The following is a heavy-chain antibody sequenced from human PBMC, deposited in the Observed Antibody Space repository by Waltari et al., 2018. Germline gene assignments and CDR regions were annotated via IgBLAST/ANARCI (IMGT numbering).Heavy chain of an antibody. CDR2: ISYSGST. CDR3: ARVRIAARPRVGYNWFDP. Sequence: QVQLQESGPGLVKPSETLSLTCTVSGGSISSYYWSWIRPPPGKGLEWIGYISYSGSTNYNPSLKSRVTISVDTSKNQFSLKLSSVTAADTAVYYCARVRIAARPRVGYNWFDPWGQGTLVTVSS. V-gene: IGHV4-59*01. J-gene: IGHJ5*02. CDR1: GGSISSYY. D-gene: IGHD6-6*01.